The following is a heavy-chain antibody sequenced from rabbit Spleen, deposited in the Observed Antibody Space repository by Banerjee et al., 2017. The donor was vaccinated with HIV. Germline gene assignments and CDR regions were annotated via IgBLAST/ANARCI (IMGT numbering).Heavy chain of an antibody. CDR1: GFSFDGFSFNGGYD. D-gene: IGHD8-1*01. CDR2: IYAGSSTRT. J-gene: IGHJ6*01. V-gene: IGHV1S40*01. Sequence: QSLEESGGGLVKPGASLTLTCKASGFSFDGFSFNGGYDMCWVRQAPGKGLEWIACIYAGSSTRTWYASWAKGRFTISKTSSTTVTLQMTSLTAADTATYFCARDSGSSFSSYGMDLWGPGTLVTVS. CDR3: ARDSGSSFSSYGMDL.